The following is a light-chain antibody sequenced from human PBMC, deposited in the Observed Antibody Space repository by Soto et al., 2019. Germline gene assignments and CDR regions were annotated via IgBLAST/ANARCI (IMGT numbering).Light chain of an antibody. CDR2: GAS. CDR3: QQYNNWPPIT. J-gene: IGKJ5*01. CDR1: QTVRNN. Sequence: EFVLTQSPGTLCLSPGERATLSCRASQTVRNNYLAWYQQKPGQAPRLLIYGASTRATGIPARFSGSGSGTEFTLTISSLQSEDFAVYYCQQYNNWPPITFGQGTRLEIK. V-gene: IGKV3-15*01.